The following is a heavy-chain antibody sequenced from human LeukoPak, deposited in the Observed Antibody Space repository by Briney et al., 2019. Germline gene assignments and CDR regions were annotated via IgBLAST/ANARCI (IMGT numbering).Heavy chain of an antibody. Sequence: GGSLRLSCAASGFTFSSYAMSWVRQAPGEGLEWVSAISGSGGSTYYADSVKGRFTISRDNSKNTLYLQMNSLRAEDTAVYYCAKASGESYCTNGVCYTDYFDYWGQGTLVTVSS. D-gene: IGHD2-8*01. CDR2: ISGSGGST. J-gene: IGHJ4*02. CDR1: GFTFSSYA. V-gene: IGHV3-23*01. CDR3: AKASGESYCTNGVCYTDYFDY.